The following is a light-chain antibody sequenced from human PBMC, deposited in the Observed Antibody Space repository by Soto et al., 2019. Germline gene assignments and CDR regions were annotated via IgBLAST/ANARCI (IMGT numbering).Light chain of an antibody. Sequence: QSALTQPASVSGSPGQSITISCTGTSSDVGAYDYVSWYQQHPGKAPKLMIYDVASRPSGVSNRFSGSKSGNTASLTISGLQAEDGADYYCSSYTSSSTLVFGGGTKVTVL. CDR1: SSDVGAYDY. CDR3: SSYTSSSTLV. V-gene: IGLV2-14*01. CDR2: DVA. J-gene: IGLJ2*01.